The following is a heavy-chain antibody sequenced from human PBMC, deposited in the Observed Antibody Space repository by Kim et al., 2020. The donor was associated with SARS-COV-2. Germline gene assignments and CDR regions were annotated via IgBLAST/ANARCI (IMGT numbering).Heavy chain of an antibody. CDR3: ARERFPGYCSGGSCYGWSGKYGYFDL. Sequence: SETLSLTCTVSGGSISSGSYYWSWIRQPAGKGLEWIGRIYTSGSTNYNPSLKSRVTISVDTSKNQFSLKLSSVTAADTAVYYCARERFPGYCSGGSCYGWSGKYGYFDLWGRGTLVTVSS. D-gene: IGHD2-15*01. V-gene: IGHV4-61*02. CDR1: GGSISSGSYY. CDR2: IYTSGST. J-gene: IGHJ2*01.